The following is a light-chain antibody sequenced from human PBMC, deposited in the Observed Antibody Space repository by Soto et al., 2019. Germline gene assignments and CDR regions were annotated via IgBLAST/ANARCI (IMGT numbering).Light chain of an antibody. CDR2: GAS. CDR3: QQYGSSPRA. J-gene: IGKJ1*01. V-gene: IGKV3-20*01. CDR1: QSVSSSY. Sequence: EIVLTHSPGTLSLSPCERATLSFSASQSVSSSYLAWYQQKPGQAPRLLIYGASSRATGIPDRFSGSGSGADFTLTISRLGPEDFAVYYCQQYGSSPRAFGQGTKVDI.